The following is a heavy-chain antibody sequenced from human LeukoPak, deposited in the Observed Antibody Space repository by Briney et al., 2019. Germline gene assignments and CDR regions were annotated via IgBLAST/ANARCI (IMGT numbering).Heavy chain of an antibody. CDR3: ARPTDSSGYLFGY. Sequence: ASVKVSCKASGFTFTSSAVQWVRQAPGQGLEWMGGIIPIFGTANYAQKFQGRVTITADESTSTAYMELSSLRSEDTAVYYCARPTDSSGYLFGYWGQGTLVTVSS. CDR1: GFTFTSSA. J-gene: IGHJ4*02. V-gene: IGHV1-69*13. CDR2: IIPIFGTA. D-gene: IGHD3-22*01.